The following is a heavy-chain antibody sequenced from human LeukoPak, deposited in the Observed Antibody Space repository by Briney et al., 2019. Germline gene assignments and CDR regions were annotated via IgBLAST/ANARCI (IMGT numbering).Heavy chain of an antibody. V-gene: IGHV4-59*12. J-gene: IGHJ1*01. CDR2: IYYSGST. CDR3: ARSHSGWSSGSFHP. D-gene: IGHD6-19*01. CDR1: GGPISSYY. Sequence: PSETLSLTCTVSGGPISSYYWSWVRQPPGKGLGWMGYIYYSGSTNYNPSLKSRVTISVDPSKTQFSLKLSSVTAADTAVYYCARSHSGWSSGSFHPWAQGTLVSVSS.